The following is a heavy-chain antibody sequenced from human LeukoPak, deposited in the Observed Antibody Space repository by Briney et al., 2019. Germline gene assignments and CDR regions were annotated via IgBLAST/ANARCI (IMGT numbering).Heavy chain of an antibody. Sequence: SQTLSLTCTVSGGSISSGGYYWSWIRQHPGKGLEWIGYIYYSGTTSYNPSLKRRVTISVDTPKKQFSLKLTSVTAADTAVYYCASLIPSLRYLDYWGQGTLVTVSS. D-gene: IGHD4-17*01. CDR3: ASLIPSLRYLDY. V-gene: IGHV4-31*03. J-gene: IGHJ4*02. CDR1: GGSISSGGYY. CDR2: IYYSGTT.